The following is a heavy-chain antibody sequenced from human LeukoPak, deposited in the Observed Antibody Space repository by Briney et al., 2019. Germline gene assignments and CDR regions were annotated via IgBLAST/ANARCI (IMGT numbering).Heavy chain of an antibody. J-gene: IGHJ4*02. CDR1: GGSMNDFY. CDR2: IHSTGST. V-gene: IGHV4-4*08. D-gene: IGHD5-24*01. CDR3: AKDGVVGDGYHFDY. Sequence: ASETLSLTCTVSGGSMNDFYWSWIRQPPGKRLEWITYIHSTGSTDYNPSLKSRVTISLDTPKNQFSLKVNSVTAADTAVYYCAKDGVVGDGYHFDYWGQGTLVTVSS.